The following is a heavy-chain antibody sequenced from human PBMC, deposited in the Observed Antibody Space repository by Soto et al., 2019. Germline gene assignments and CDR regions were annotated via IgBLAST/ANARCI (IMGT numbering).Heavy chain of an antibody. J-gene: IGHJ5*02. D-gene: IGHD2-21*02. CDR1: GGSISDISYC. CDR2: MFYSGAT. V-gene: IGHV4-39*01. CDR3: ARHKSGSDSLDP. Sequence: SETLSLTCTVSGGSISDISYCWGGIRQPPGKGLQGIGCMFYSGATYYNPSLKNRVTLSVDTSNNEFSLKLVSVTAPDTAVYYCARHKSGSDSLDPWGQGTLVTVSS.